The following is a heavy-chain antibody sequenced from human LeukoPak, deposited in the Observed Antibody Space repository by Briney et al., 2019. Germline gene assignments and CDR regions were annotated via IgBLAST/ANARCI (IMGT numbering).Heavy chain of an antibody. CDR3: ARDLLGLHDF. CDR1: GFTFSSYE. J-gene: IGHJ4*02. Sequence: GGSLRLSCAASGFTFSSYEMNWVRQAPGKGLEWVSYITSSGSTIYYADSVKGRFTISKDNAKSSLYLQMTSLRAEDTAVYYCARDLLGLHDFWGQGTLVTVPS. V-gene: IGHV3-48*03. D-gene: IGHD7-27*01. CDR2: ITSSGSTI.